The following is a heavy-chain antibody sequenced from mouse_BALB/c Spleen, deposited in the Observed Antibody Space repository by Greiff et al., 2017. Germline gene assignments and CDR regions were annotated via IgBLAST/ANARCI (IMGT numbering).Heavy chain of an antibody. J-gene: IGHJ3*01. V-gene: IGHV5-6*01. Sequence: EVQRVESGGDLVKPGGSLKLSCAASGFTFSSYGMSWVRQTPDKRLEWVATISSGGSYTYYPDSVKGRFTISRDNAKNTLYLQMSSLKSEDTAMYYCARGDYDYQGWFAYWGQGTLVTVSA. CDR3: ARGDYDYQGWFAY. CDR2: ISSGGSYT. D-gene: IGHD2-4*01. CDR1: GFTFSSYG.